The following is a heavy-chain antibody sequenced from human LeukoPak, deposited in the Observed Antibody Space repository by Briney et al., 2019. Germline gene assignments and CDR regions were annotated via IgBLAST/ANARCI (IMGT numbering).Heavy chain of an antibody. D-gene: IGHD2-2*01. CDR2: ISSSSSYI. Sequence: PGGSLRLSCAASGFTFSSYSMNWVRQAPGKGLEWVSSISSSSSYIYYADSVKGRFTISRDNAKNSLYLHMTSLRAEGTAVYYCARDLGRYCSSTSCYPFDYWGQGTLVTVSS. CDR1: GFTFSSYS. V-gene: IGHV3-21*01. CDR3: ARDLGRYCSSTSCYPFDY. J-gene: IGHJ4*02.